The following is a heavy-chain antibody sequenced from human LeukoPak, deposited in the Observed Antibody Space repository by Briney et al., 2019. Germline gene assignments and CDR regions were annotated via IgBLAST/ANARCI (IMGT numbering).Heavy chain of an antibody. CDR3: ARSGYYYYMDV. CDR2: ISGYNTYT. Sequence: RASVKVSCKASNNTLSNNGITWVRQAPGQGLEWMGWISGYNTYTTYAQKFQGRVTMTTDTSTSTAYMELRSLRSDDTAVYYCARSGYYYYMDVWGKGTTVTISS. D-gene: IGHD1-1*01. CDR1: NNTLSNNG. V-gene: IGHV1-18*01. J-gene: IGHJ6*03.